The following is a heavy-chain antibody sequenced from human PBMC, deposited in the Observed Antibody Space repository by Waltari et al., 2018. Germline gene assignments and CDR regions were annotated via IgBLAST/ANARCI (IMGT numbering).Heavy chain of an antibody. CDR3: AREFGNYVDY. J-gene: IGHJ4*02. D-gene: IGHD3-10*01. Sequence: EVQLVESGVDLVQPGVSLSLSCAASGFTFSNYNMDWVRQPPGKGLEWVSYISSSTITIYYADCVEGRFTISRDNAKNSLYLQMNSLRAEDTAVYYCAREFGNYVDYGGQGTLVTV. CDR2: ISSSTITI. CDR1: GFTFSNYN. V-gene: IGHV3-48*04.